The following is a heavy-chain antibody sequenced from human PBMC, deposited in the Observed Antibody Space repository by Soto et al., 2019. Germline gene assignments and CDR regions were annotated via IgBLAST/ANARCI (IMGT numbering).Heavy chain of an antibody. V-gene: IGHV3-48*02. D-gene: IGHD6-19*01. CDR2: ITSDTNTI. Sequence: EVQLVESGGDLVQREGSLRLSCVASGFTFSVYSMNWVRQAPGKGLEWFSYITSDTNTIKYADSVKVRFTISRDNAKNSVYLQMNSLRDEDTAVYYCARSVEGHFDYWGQGTVVTVSS. J-gene: IGHJ4*02. CDR1: GFTFSVYS. CDR3: ARSVEGHFDY.